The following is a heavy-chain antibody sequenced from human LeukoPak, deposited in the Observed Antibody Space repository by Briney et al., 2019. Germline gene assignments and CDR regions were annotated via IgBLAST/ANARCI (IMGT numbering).Heavy chain of an antibody. Sequence: ASVKVSCKASGYTFTSYYMHWVRQAPGQGLEWMGIINPSGGSTSCAQKFQGRVTMTRDTSTSTVYMELSSLRSEDTAVYYCAVDCSGGSCYPYWGQGTLVTVSS. D-gene: IGHD2-15*01. CDR2: INPSGGST. J-gene: IGHJ4*02. V-gene: IGHV1-46*01. CDR1: GYTFTSYY. CDR3: AVDCSGGSCYPY.